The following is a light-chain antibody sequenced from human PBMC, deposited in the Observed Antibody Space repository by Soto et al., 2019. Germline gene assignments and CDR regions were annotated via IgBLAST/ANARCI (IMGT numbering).Light chain of an antibody. J-gene: IGLJ2*01. Sequence: QSALTQPPSASGSPGQSVTISCTGTSSDVGGYNYVSWYQQHPGKAPKVMIYDVNKRPSGVPDRFSGSKSGNTASLTVSGLQAEDEGDYYCSSHEGGKNVVFGGGTKLTVL. CDR2: DVN. V-gene: IGLV2-8*01. CDR1: SSDVGGYNY. CDR3: SSHEGGKNVV.